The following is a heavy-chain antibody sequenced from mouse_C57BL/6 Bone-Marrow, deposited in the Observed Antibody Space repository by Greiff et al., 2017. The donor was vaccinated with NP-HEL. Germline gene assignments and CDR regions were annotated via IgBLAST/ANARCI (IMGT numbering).Heavy chain of an antibody. Sequence: QVQLQQSGPELVKPGASVKISCKASGYAFSSSWMNWVKQRPGKGLEWIGRIYPGDGDPNYNGKFKGKATLTADKSSSTAYMQLSSLTSEDSAVYVCARADYGNSYCYAMDFWGQGTSVTGSS. V-gene: IGHV1-82*01. CDR3: ARADYGNSYCYAMDF. CDR1: GYAFSSSW. J-gene: IGHJ4*01. CDR2: IYPGDGDP. D-gene: IGHD1-1*01.